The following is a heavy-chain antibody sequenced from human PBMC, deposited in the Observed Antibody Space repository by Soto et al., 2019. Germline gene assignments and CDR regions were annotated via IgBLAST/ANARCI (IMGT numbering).Heavy chain of an antibody. CDR1: GFTFSSYA. J-gene: IGHJ6*01. Sequence: QVQLVESGGGVVQPGRSLRLSCAASGFTFSSYAMHWVRQAPGKGLEWVAVISYDGSNKYYADSVKGRFTISRDNSKNTLYLQMNSLRAEDTAVYYCARVVVPYYYYYGMDVW. CDR2: ISYDGSNK. V-gene: IGHV3-30-3*01. D-gene: IGHD2-2*01. CDR3: ARVVVPYYYYYGMDV.